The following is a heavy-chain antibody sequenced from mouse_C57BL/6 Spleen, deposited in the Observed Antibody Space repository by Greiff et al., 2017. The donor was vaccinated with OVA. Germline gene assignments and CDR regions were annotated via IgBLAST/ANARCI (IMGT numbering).Heavy chain of an antibody. D-gene: IGHD2-12*01. CDR2: IWGDGST. CDR1: GFSLTSYG. CDR3: AKGGAYDRGVYYAMDY. V-gene: IGHV2-3*01. J-gene: IGHJ4*01. Sequence: VKLEESGPGLVAPSQSLSITCTVSGFSLTSYGVSWVRQPPGTGLEWLGVIWGDGSTNYHSALISRLSISKDNSKSQVFLKLNSLQNDDTATYYCAKGGAYDRGVYYAMDYWGQGTSVTVSS.